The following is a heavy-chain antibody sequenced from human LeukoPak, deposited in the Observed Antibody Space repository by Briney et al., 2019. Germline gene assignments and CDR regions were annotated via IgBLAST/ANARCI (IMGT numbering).Heavy chain of an antibody. CDR3: ARVPRIYGDYGVDY. CDR2: IYHSGST. D-gene: IGHD4-17*01. V-gene: IGHV4-30-2*01. J-gene: IGHJ4*02. CDR1: GGSISSGGYS. Sequence: SQTLSLTCAVSGGSISSGGYSWSWIRQPPGKGLEWIVYIYHSGSTYYNPSLKSRVTISVDRSKNQFSLKLSSVTAADTAVYYCARVPRIYGDYGVDYWGQGTLVTVSS.